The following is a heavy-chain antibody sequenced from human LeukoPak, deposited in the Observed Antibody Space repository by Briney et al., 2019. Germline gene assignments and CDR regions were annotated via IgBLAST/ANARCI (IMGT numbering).Heavy chain of an antibody. Sequence: GGSLRLSCAASGFTVSSTYMSWVRQAPGEGLEWVSVFYSSDTTYYANSVKGRFIISRDNSKKILYLQMNSLRAEDTAVYYCARRLLTGYYEFWGQGTLVTVSS. J-gene: IGHJ4*02. V-gene: IGHV3-66*01. CDR2: FYSSDTT. CDR3: ARRLLTGYYEF. CDR1: GFTVSSTY. D-gene: IGHD3-9*01.